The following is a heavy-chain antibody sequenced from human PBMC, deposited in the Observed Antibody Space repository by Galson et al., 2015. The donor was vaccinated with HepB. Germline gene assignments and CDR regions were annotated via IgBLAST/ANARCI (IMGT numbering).Heavy chain of an antibody. Sequence: SVKVSCKASGYTFNGYYIHWVRQAPGQGLEWMGRINPYSGGTNYAQNFQGRVTMTSDTSIRTAYVELTRLKSNDTAVYYCARGTYSGKYLPDYWGQGTQVTVSS. V-gene: IGHV1-2*06. CDR3: ARGTYSGKYLPDY. CDR1: GYTFNGYY. CDR2: INPYSGGT. D-gene: IGHD1-26*01. J-gene: IGHJ4*02.